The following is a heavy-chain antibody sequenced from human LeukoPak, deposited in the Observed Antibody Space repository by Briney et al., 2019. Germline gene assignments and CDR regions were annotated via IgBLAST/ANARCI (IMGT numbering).Heavy chain of an antibody. CDR1: GGSISSSSYY. Sequence: SETLSLTCTVSGGSISSSSYYWGWIRQPPGKGLEWIGSIYYSGSTYYNPSLKSRVTISVDTSKNQFSLKLSSVTAAGTAVYYCARQGPDSTWFGELVANWLDPWGQGTLVTVSS. D-gene: IGHD3-10*01. CDR2: IYYSGST. CDR3: ARQGPDSTWFGELVANWLDP. J-gene: IGHJ5*02. V-gene: IGHV4-39*01.